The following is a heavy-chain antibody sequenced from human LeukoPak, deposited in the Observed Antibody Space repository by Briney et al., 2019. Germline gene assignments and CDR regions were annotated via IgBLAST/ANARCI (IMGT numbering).Heavy chain of an antibody. D-gene: IGHD3-10*01. J-gene: IGHJ4*02. CDR2: ISAYNGNT. V-gene: IGHV1-18*01. Sequence: ASVKVSFKASGYTFTSYGSSWVRQAPGQGLEWMGWISAYNGNTNYAQKLQGRVTMTTDTSTSTAYMELRSLRSDDTAVYYCARVPSSAHQLFSSDYWGQGTLVTVSS. CDR3: ARVPSSAHQLFSSDY. CDR1: GYTFTSYG.